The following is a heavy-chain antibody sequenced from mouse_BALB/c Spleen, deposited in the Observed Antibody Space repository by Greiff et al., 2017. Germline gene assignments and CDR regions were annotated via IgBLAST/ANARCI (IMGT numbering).Heavy chain of an antibody. CDR1: GFTFSSFG. J-gene: IGHJ4*01. Sequence: EVQRVESGGGLVQPGGSRKLSCAASGFTFSSFGMHWVRQAPEKGLEWVAYISSGSSTIYYADTVKGRFTISRDNPKNTLFLQMTSLRSEDTAMYYCARGHYGSSRMDYWGQGTSVTVSS. V-gene: IGHV5-17*02. CDR2: ISSGSSTI. D-gene: IGHD1-1*01. CDR3: ARGHYGSSRMDY.